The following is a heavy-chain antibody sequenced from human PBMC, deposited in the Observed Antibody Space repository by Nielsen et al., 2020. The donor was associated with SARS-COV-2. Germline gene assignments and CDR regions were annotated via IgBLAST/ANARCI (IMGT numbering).Heavy chain of an antibody. CDR1: GGSISSSGYY. CDR3: ARLSGYSYGFLAY. Sequence: SHTLSLTCTVSGGSISSSGYYWGWIRQPPGKGLEWIGTIYYDGSTYHNSSLNSPITMSVDVSKNQFSLRLSSVTAADTAVYYCARLSGYSYGFLAYWGQGTLVTVSS. V-gene: IGHV4-39*01. CDR2: IYYDGST. J-gene: IGHJ4*02. D-gene: IGHD5-18*01.